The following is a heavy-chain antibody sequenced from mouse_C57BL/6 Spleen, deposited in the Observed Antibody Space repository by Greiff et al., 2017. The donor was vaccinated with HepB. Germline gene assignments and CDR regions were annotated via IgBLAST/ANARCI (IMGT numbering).Heavy chain of an antibody. V-gene: IGHV1-80*01. J-gene: IGHJ2*01. CDR2: IYPGDGDT. Sequence: LQESGAELVKPGASVKISCKASGYAFSSYWMNWVKQRPGKGLEWIGQIYPGDGDTNYNGKFKGKATLTADKSSSTAYMQLSSLTSEDSAVYFCARYYGNYQYYFDYWGQGTTLTVSS. CDR1: GYAFSSYW. CDR3: ARYYGNYQYYFDY. D-gene: IGHD2-1*01.